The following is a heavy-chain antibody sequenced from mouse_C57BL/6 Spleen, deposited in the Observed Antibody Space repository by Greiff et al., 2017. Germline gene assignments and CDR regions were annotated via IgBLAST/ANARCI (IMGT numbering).Heavy chain of an antibody. CDR3: ARQLYYSNYDWDFDV. V-gene: IGHV1-59*01. J-gene: IGHJ1*03. Sequence: VQLQQPGAELVRPGTSVKLSCKASGYTFTSYWMHWVKQRPGQGLEWIGVIDPSDSYTNYNQKFKGKATLTVDTSSSTAYMQLSSLTSEDSAVYYCARQLYYSNYDWDFDVWGTGTTVTVSS. D-gene: IGHD2-5*01. CDR1: GYTFTSYW. CDR2: IDPSDSYT.